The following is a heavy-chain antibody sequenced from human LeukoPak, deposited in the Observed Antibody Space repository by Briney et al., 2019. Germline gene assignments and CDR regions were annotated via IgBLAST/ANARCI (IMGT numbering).Heavy chain of an antibody. V-gene: IGHV4-39*01. D-gene: IGHD4-17*01. CDR1: GASISSSSFF. CDR3: ARLIPYGDYPIDY. J-gene: IGHJ4*02. CDR2: VYYTGST. Sequence: SETLSLTCTVSGASISSSSFFRGWIRQPPPGEGLEWIGNVYYTGSTYYNPSLKSRVTISVDTSKNQFSLKLTSVTAADTAVFYCARLIPYGDYPIDYWGQGTLVTVSS.